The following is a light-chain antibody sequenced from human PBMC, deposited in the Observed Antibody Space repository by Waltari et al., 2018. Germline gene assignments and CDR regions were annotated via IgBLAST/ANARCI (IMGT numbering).Light chain of an antibody. J-gene: IGKJ2*01. V-gene: IGKV1-39*01. CDR1: QIITTY. CDR2: AAS. CDR3: QESHSIPYT. Sequence: DIQMTQSPSSLSASVGDRVTITCRASQIITTYLNWYQQKPGKAPKLLIYAASRLQSGVPSRFSGSGSGTDFTLIISSLQPEDCATYYCQESHSIPYTFGQGTKLEI.